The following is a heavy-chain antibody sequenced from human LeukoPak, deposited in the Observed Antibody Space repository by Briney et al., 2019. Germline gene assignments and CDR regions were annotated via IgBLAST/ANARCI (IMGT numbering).Heavy chain of an antibody. CDR2: ISGSGGST. CDR1: GFTFSSYA. CDR3: ARDRAAGSTSSGGDY. Sequence: GGSLRLSCAASGFTFSSYAMSWVRQAPGKGLEWVSAISGSGGSTYYADSVKGRFTISRDNSKNTLYLQMNSLRAEDTAVYYCARDRAAGSTSSGGDYWGQGTLVTVSS. J-gene: IGHJ4*02. V-gene: IGHV3-23*01. D-gene: IGHD2-2*01.